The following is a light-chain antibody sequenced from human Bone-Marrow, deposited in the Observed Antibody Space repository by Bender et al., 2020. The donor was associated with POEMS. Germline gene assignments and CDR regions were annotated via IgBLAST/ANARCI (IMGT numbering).Light chain of an antibody. V-gene: IGLV2-23*02. J-gene: IGLJ2*01. Sequence: QSALTQPASVSGSPGQSITISCTGTSSDVGSYNVVSWYQQHPGKAPKLLIYQVTKRPSAVSYRFSGSKSGNTASLTISGLQPEDEADYYCCSYAGRLTSVIFGGGTTLTVL. CDR1: SSDVGSYNV. CDR2: QVT. CDR3: CSYAGRLTSVI.